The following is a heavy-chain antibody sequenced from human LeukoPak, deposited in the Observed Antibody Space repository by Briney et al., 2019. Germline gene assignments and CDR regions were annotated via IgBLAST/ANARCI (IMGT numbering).Heavy chain of an antibody. CDR2: IYTGGGT. J-gene: IGHJ3*02. D-gene: IGHD6-13*01. CDR1: GFTVSNNY. CDR3: ARGAAGGHDAFDI. V-gene: IGHV3-53*01. Sequence: GGSLRLSCAASGFTVSNNYMIWVRQAPGKGLEWVSVIYTGGGTYYADSVKGRFTISRDNSKNTLYLQMNSLRAEDTAVYYCARGAAGGHDAFDIWGQGTMVTVSS.